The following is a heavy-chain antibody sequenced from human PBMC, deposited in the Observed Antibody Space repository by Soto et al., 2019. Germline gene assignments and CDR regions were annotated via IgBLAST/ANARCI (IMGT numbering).Heavy chain of an antibody. Sequence: EVQLLESGGGLIQPGGSLTLSCVASGFTFSSYPMRWVRQAPGKGLEWVSSSSGSGGTTSHADSVKGRFTVTRDNSKNTRFLQMNSLRAEDTAVYYCAKEFVEWLLGGYFDYWGEGTLVTVSS. CDR3: AKEFVEWLLGGYFDY. CDR2: SSGSGGTT. J-gene: IGHJ4*02. V-gene: IGHV3-23*01. D-gene: IGHD3-3*01. CDR1: GFTFSSYP.